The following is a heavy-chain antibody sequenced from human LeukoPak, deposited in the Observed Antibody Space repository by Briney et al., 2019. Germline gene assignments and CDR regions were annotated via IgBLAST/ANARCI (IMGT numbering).Heavy chain of an antibody. CDR3: VRHDGRGGATMGAFDS. CDR1: AASISSSSHH. CDR2: VYYGRTT. D-gene: IGHD4/OR15-4a*01. J-gene: IGHJ5*01. V-gene: IGHV4-39*01. Sequence: SDTLSLTCTVSAASISSSSHHWGWIRQSPGKGLEWIGSVYYGRTTYYSPSLDSRVTISLDTSANQFSLQLNSVTAADTAVYYCVRHDGRGGATMGAFDSWGQGSLVTVSS.